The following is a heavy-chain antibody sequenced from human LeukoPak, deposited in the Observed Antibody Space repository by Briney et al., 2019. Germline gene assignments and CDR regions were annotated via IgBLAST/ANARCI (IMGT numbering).Heavy chain of an antibody. CDR3: ASTTGILTGSDAFDI. CDR1: GYSFTTYW. CDR2: IYPGDSDT. J-gene: IGHJ3*02. D-gene: IGHD3-9*01. V-gene: IGHV5-51*01. Sequence: GESLKISCKNSGYSFTTYWIGWVRQMPGKGLEWMGIIYPGDSDTRYSPSFQGQVTISADKSISTAYLQWSSLKASDTAMYYCASTTGILTGSDAFDIWGQGTMVTVSS.